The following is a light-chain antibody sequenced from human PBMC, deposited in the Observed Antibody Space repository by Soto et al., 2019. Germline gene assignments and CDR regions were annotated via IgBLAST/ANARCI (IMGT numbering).Light chain of an antibody. CDR1: Y. CDR3: PQYKDYPIT. V-gene: IGKV1-9*01. CDR2: AAS. J-gene: IGKJ5*01. Sequence: YVSWYQQKPGKAPKLLIYAASTLQSGVPSRSSGSGSGTEFTLTISSLQPDDFASYYCPQYKDYPITSGQGTLLEIK.